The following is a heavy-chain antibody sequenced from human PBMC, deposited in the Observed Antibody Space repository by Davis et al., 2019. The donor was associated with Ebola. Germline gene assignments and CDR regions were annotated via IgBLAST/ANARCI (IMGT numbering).Heavy chain of an antibody. D-gene: IGHD4-17*01. CDR2: IIAFSGNP. CDR3: ARRDYGDYGAF. J-gene: IGHJ4*02. Sequence: AASVKVSCKASGYTFTSYGISWVRQAPGQGLEWMGWIIAFSGNPNYAQKLQGRVTMTPDTSTSTAYMELRSLRSDDTAVYYCARRDYGDYGAFWGQGTLVTVSS. CDR1: GYTFTSYG. V-gene: IGHV1-18*01.